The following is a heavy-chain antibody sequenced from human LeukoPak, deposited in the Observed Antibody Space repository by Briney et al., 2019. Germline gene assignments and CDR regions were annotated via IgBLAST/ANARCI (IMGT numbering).Heavy chain of an antibody. CDR3: ARRSGSSWSSFDY. CDR2: ISGFGGST. J-gene: IGHJ4*02. CDR1: GFTLNNYA. V-gene: IGHV3-23*01. D-gene: IGHD6-13*01. Sequence: GGSLRLSCAASGFTLNNYAMNWVRQAPGKGLEWVSGISGFGGSTYYAPSVKGRLTISRDNFGNMLYLHLDSLRVEDTAIYYCARRSGSSWSSFDYWGQGALVTVSS.